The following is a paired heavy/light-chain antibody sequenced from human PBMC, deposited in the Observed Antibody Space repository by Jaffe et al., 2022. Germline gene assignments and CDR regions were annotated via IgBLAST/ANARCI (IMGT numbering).Heavy chain of an antibody. CDR2: IRYDGSNK. CDR1: GFSFSNFG. CDR3: AKSSGTTVYYYMDV. D-gene: IGHD1-7*01. Sequence: QVQLVESGGGVVQPGGSLRFSCAASGFSFSNFGMHWVRQAPGKGLEWVAFIRYDGSNKYYGDSVKGRFAISRDNSKNTLYLQMNSLRPEDTAVYYCAKSSGTTVYYYMDVWGKGTTVTVSS. J-gene: IGHJ6*03. V-gene: IGHV3-30*02.
Light chain of an antibody. V-gene: IGLV2-14*03. J-gene: IGLJ3*02. CDR2: DVS. Sequence: QSALTQPASVSGSPGQSITISCTGTSSDVGGYNSVSWYQQHPGKAPKLIIYDVSIRPSGVSSRFSGSKSGNTASLTISGLQGEDEADYYCSSYTSTPNWVFGGGTKLTVL. CDR3: SSYTSTPNWV. CDR1: SSDVGGYNS.